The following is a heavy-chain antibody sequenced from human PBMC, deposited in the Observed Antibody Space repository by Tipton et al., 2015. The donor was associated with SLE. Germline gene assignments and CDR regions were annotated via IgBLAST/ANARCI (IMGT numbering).Heavy chain of an antibody. J-gene: IGHJ3*02. Sequence: TLSLTCAVYGGSFSGYYWSWIRQPPGKGLEWIGEINHSGSTNYNPSLKSRVTISVDTSKNQFSLKLSSVTAADTAVYYCARKRADVAVAGPGGAFDIWGQGTMVTVSS. CDR3: ARKRADVAVAGPGGAFDI. D-gene: IGHD6-19*01. V-gene: IGHV4-34*01. CDR2: INHSGST. CDR1: GGSFSGYY.